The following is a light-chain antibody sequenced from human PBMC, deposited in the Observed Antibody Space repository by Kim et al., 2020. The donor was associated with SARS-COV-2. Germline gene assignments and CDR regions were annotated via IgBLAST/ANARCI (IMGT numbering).Light chain of an antibody. V-gene: IGKV1-39*01. Sequence: DIQMTQSPSSLSASVGDRVTITCRASQSISTYLNWYQQKPGKAPKLLIYGASNLPSGVPFRFSGSGSGTDFTLTVSDLQPDDSAVYYCKQYETYWTFGPGTKVDIK. J-gene: IGKJ1*01. CDR2: GAS. CDR1: QSISTY. CDR3: KQYETYWT.